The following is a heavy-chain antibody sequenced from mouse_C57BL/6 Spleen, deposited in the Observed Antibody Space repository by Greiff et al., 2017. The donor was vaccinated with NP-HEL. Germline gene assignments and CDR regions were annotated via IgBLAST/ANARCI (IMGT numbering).Heavy chain of an antibody. D-gene: IGHD1-1*01. Sequence: VQLKQSGPELVKPGASVKISCKASGYSFTDYNMNWVKQSNGKSLEWIGVINPNYGTTSYNQKFKGKATLTVDQSSSTAYMQLNSLTSEDSAVYYCARGITTVVAKSYWYFDVWGTGTTVTVSS. J-gene: IGHJ1*03. CDR3: ARGITTVVAKSYWYFDV. CDR1: GYSFTDYN. V-gene: IGHV1-39*01. CDR2: INPNYGTT.